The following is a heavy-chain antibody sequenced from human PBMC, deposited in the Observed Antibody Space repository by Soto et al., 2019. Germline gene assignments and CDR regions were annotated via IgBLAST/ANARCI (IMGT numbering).Heavy chain of an antibody. CDR2: IYYSGII. V-gene: IGHV4-59*08. D-gene: IGHD3-16*01. CDR3: TRHWDWGSVGY. J-gene: IGHJ4*02. CDR1: GGSISSDY. Sequence: QVQLQESGPGLVKPSETLSLTCTVSGGSISSDYWSWIRQPPGKGLEWIGFIYYSGIINYNPSFVSLFAISVDTSKNQFPLNLTSVTAADTAVYYCTRHWDWGSVGYWGQGTLVTFAS.